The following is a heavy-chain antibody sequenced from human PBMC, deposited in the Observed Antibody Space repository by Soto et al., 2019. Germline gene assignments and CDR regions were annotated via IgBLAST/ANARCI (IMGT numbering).Heavy chain of an antibody. CDR2: ISYDGSNK. Sequence: QVQLVESGGGVVQPGRSLRLSCAASGFTFSSYAMHWVRQAPGKGLEWVAVISYDGSNKYYADSAKGRFTISRDNSKNTLYLQMNSLRAEDTAVYYCARDRIGGYDHYYYYYGMDVWGQGTTVTVSS. V-gene: IGHV3-30-3*01. CDR1: GFTFSSYA. D-gene: IGHD5-12*01. CDR3: ARDRIGGYDHYYYYYGMDV. J-gene: IGHJ6*02.